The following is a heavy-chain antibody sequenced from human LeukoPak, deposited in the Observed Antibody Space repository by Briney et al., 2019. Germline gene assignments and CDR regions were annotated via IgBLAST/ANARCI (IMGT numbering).Heavy chain of an antibody. V-gene: IGHV4-61*02. CDR3: ARDQYYYDSEAGYVDY. D-gene: IGHD3-22*01. CDR1: GDSISSGSYY. J-gene: IGHJ4*02. CDR2: IFTSGTT. Sequence: SETLSLTCTVSGDSISSGSYYWSWIRQPAGKGLEWIGRIFTSGTTNYNPSLKSRVTISRDTSKNQFSLHLSSVTAADTAVYYCARDQYYYDSEAGYVDYWGQGTLVTVSS.